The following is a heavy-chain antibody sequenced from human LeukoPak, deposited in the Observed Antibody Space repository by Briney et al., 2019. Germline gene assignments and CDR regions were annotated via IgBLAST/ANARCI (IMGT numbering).Heavy chain of an antibody. CDR1: GFTFSDHY. D-gene: IGHD3-16*01. CDR3: ARGHYGLDY. J-gene: IGHJ4*02. V-gene: IGHV3-11*01. CDR2: IWYSGSTI. Sequence: PGGSLRLSCAASGFTFSDHYISWIRQAPGKGLEWVSYIWYSGSTIYYADSVKGRFTISRDNAKNSVYLQMNSLRVEDTAVYYCARGHYGLDYWGQGTMVTVSS.